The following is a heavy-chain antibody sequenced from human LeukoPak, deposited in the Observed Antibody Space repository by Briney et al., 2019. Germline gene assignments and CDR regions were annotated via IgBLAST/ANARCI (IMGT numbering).Heavy chain of an antibody. CDR1: GFTFSSYA. CDR2: TSYDGSNK. J-gene: IGHJ4*02. CDR3: ARGLGVLSDGYFDY. Sequence: GXXXRLSCAASGFTFSSYAMHWVRQAPGKGLEWVAVTSYDGSNKYYADSVKGRFTISRDNSKNTLYLQMNSLGAEDTAVYYCARGLGVLSDGYFDYWGQGTLVTVSS. D-gene: IGHD2-8*01. V-gene: IGHV3-30-3*01.